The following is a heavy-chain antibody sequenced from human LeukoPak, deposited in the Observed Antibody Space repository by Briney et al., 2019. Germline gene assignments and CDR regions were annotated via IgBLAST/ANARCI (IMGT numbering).Heavy chain of an antibody. CDR3: AKELHGSGNYAFDY. CDR1: GFTFNSCA. Sequence: PGGSLRLSCAASGFTFNSCALSWVRQAPGKGLEWVSTVSVNGGTTYYADSVKGRFTISRDNSKNTLYLQMNSLRAEDTAVYFCAKELHGSGNYAFDYWGQGTLVTVSS. V-gene: IGHV3-23*01. D-gene: IGHD3-10*01. J-gene: IGHJ4*02. CDR2: VSVNGGTT.